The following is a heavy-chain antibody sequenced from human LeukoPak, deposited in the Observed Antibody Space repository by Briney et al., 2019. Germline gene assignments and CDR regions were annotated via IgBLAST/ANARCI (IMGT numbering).Heavy chain of an antibody. CDR1: GFSFSDYA. CDR2: ISYNGRNT. J-gene: IGHJ3*02. V-gene: IGHV3-30*04. D-gene: IGHD6-19*01. CDR3: ATTVAGTRNAFDI. Sequence: GRSLRLSCEASGFSFSDYAVHWVRQAPGKGLEWVAAISYNGRNTKYADSVKGRFTISRDNSKNTLSLQMSSLRAEDTAVYYCATTVAGTRNAFDIWGQGTMVTVSS.